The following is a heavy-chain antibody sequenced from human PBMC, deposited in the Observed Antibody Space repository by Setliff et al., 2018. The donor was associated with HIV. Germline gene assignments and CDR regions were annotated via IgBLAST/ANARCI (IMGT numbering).Heavy chain of an antibody. J-gene: IGHJ1*01. V-gene: IGHV4-34*01. CDR2: INHSGST. D-gene: IGHD6-13*01. Sequence: SETLSLTCTVYGGSFSAYYWSWIRQPPGKGLEWIGEINHSGSTYSDSTNYNPSLKSRVTISLDTSKNQFSLKLRSVTAADAAVYYCASRYSSLGHFQHWGQGTLVTVSS. CDR1: GGSFSAYY. CDR3: ASRYSSLGHFQH.